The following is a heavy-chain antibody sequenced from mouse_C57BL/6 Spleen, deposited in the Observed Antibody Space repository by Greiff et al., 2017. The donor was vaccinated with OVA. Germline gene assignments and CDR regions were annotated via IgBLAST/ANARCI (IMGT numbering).Heavy chain of an antibody. CDR1: GFTFSSYG. V-gene: IGHV5-6*01. Sequence: EVMLVESGGDLVKPGGSLKLSCAASGFTFSSYGMSWVRQTPDKRLEWVATISSGGSYPYYPDSVKGRFTISRDNAKNTRYLQMSSLKSEDTAMYYCARLYCGSSYDYFDDWGQGTTLTVSS. J-gene: IGHJ2*01. CDR3: ARLYCGSSYDYFDD. D-gene: IGHD1-1*01. CDR2: ISSGGSYP.